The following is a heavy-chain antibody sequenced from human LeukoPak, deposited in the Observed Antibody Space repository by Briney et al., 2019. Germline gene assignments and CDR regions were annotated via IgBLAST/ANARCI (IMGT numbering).Heavy chain of an antibody. J-gene: IGHJ4*02. D-gene: IGHD6-19*01. Sequence: ASVKVSCKASGYIFFTYSIHWVRQAPGQRLEWMGWINVGNGITKYSQKFQGRVTLTRDTSASTAYMELSSLTSEDTAVYYCARLLPGNSGWGFWGQGTLVTVSS. CDR1: GYIFFTYS. CDR3: ARLLPGNSGWGF. V-gene: IGHV1-3*01. CDR2: INVGNGIT.